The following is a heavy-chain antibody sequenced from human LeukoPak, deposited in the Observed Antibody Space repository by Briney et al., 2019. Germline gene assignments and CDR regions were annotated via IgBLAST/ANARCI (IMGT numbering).Heavy chain of an antibody. CDR1: GFTFSIYW. CDR2: IKSDGSST. V-gene: IGHV3-74*01. Sequence: PGGSLRLSCAASGFTFSIYWMHWVRQAPGKGRQWVTRIKSDGSSTNYADSVKGRFTISRDNAKNTLYLQMNSLRAEDTAVYYCARAPFDSTAYWGQGTLVTVSS. D-gene: IGHD3-22*01. J-gene: IGHJ4*02. CDR3: ARAPFDSTAY.